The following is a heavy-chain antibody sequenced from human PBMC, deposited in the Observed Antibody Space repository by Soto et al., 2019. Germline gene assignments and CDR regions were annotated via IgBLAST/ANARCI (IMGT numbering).Heavy chain of an antibody. CDR3: AREIDFWSGYSMRYYGMDV. D-gene: IGHD3-3*01. CDR1: GFTFSSYS. CDR2: ISSSSSYI. V-gene: IGHV3-21*01. J-gene: IGHJ6*02. Sequence: KPGGSLRLSCAASGFTFSSYSMNWVRQAPGKGLEWVSSISSSSSYIYYADSVKGRFTISRDNAKNSLYLQMNSLRAEDTAVYYCAREIDFWSGYSMRYYGMDVWGQGTTVTVS.